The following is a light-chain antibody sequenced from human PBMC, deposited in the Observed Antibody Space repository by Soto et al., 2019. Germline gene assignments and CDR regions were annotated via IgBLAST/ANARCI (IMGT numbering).Light chain of an antibody. Sequence: QSVLTQPASVSGSPGQSITISCTGTSSDVGGYNYVSWYQQHPGKAPKLMIYEVSNRPTGVSNRFSGSKSGNTASLTISGLQDEDEADYYCSSYTSSSTLCVFGTGTKVTV. CDR1: SSDVGGYNY. CDR3: SSYTSSSTLCV. CDR2: EVS. J-gene: IGLJ1*01. V-gene: IGLV2-14*01.